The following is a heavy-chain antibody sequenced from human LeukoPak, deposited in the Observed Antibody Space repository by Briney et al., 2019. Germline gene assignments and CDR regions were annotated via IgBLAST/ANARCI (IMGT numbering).Heavy chain of an antibody. J-gene: IGHJ4*02. Sequence: GGSLRLSCVASGFTFNYAWMSWVRQAPGKGLEWVGRIKSRTDGGTTDYAAPVKGRFTISRDDSKNTLYLQMNSLKTEDTAVYYCTTFTYYSHSSGDDFWGQGTLVTVSS. D-gene: IGHD3-22*01. V-gene: IGHV3-15*01. CDR3: TTFTYYSHSSGDDF. CDR2: IKSRTDGGTT. CDR1: GFTFNYAW.